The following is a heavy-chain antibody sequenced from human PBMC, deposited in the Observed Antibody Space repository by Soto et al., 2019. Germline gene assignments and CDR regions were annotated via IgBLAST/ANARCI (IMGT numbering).Heavy chain of an antibody. J-gene: IGHJ4*02. V-gene: IGHV1-69*02. CDR1: GGTFNTYT. CDR2: FIPILDMA. D-gene: IGHD2-21*01. CDR3: AITYCRDNSCPRDFDF. Sequence: QVQVVQSGAEVKKPESSVKVSCKPSGGTFNTYTVNWVRLAPGHGLEWMGRFIPILDMANYAQKFQARVMITADRSTFTAYMELNSLTSDDTAVYYCAITYCRDNSCPRDFDFWGPGTRVTVSS.